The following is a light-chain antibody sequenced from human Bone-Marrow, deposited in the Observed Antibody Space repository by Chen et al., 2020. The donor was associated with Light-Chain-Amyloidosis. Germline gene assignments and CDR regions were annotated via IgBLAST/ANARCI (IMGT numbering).Light chain of an antibody. CDR2: EVT. CDR1: SSDVGGDNH. Sequence: QSALTQPASVSGSPGQSTPISCTGTSSDVGGDNHVSWYQQHPDKAPKLMIYEVTHRPSWVPDRFSGSKSDNTASLTISGLQTEDEADYFCSSYTITNTLVFGSGTRVTVL. CDR3: SSYTITNTLV. J-gene: IGLJ1*01. V-gene: IGLV2-14*01.